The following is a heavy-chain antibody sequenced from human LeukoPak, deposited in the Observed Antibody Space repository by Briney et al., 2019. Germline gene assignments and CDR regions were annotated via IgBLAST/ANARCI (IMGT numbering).Heavy chain of an antibody. CDR1: GFTFSSYA. J-gene: IGHJ4*02. Sequence: QSGGSLRLSCAVSGFTFSSYAMSWVRQAPGKGLEWVSTINSGGDNTYYADSVKGRFTISRDNSKNTLYLQMNSLRAEDTAVYYCANSPKWEFYYFDYWGQGTLVTVSS. CDR3: ANSPKWEFYYFDY. CDR2: INSGGDNT. V-gene: IGHV3-23*01. D-gene: IGHD1-26*01.